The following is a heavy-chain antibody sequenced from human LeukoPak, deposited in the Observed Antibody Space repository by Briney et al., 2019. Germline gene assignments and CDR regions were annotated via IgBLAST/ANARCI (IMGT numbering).Heavy chain of an antibody. D-gene: IGHD3-22*01. Sequence: SETLSLTCTVSGGSISSYYWSWIRQPPGKGLEWIGSIYHSGSTYYNPSLKSRVTISLDTSKNQFSLKLNSVTAADTAVYYCARGDDHYDSSGYDFDYWGQGILVTVSS. CDR1: GGSISSYY. J-gene: IGHJ4*02. CDR3: ARGDDHYDSSGYDFDY. V-gene: IGHV4-38-2*02. CDR2: IYHSGST.